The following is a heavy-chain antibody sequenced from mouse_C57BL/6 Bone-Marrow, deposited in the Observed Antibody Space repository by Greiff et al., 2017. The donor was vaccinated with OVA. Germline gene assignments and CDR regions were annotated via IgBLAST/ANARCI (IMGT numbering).Heavy chain of an antibody. J-gene: IGHJ2*01. CDR2: IYPGDGDT. D-gene: IGHD1-1*01. V-gene: IGHV1-82*01. CDR1: GYAFSSSW. Sequence: QVQLKESGPELVKPGASVKISCKASGYAFSSSWMNWVKQRPGKGLEWIGRIYPGDGDTNYNGKFKGKATLTADKSSSTAYMQLSSLTSEDSAVYFCARGGTVVDYWGQGTTLTVSS. CDR3: ARGGTVVDY.